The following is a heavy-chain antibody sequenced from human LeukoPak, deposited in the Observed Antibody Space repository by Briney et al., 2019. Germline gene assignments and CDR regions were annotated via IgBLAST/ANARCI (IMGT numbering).Heavy chain of an antibody. V-gene: IGHV4-34*01. CDR3: ARVEVAATFYYYAMDV. J-gene: IGHJ6*02. CDR1: GGSFSGYY. D-gene: IGHD1-26*01. Sequence: SETLSLTCAVYGGSFSGYYWSWLRQPPGKRLEWIGEINHSGSTNYNPSLKGRVTMSVDTSKNQFSLNLSSVTAADTAVYYCARVEVAATFYYYAMDVWGQGTTVTVSS. CDR2: INHSGST.